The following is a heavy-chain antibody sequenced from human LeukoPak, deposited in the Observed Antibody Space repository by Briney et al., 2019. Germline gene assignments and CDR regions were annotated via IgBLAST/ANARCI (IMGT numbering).Heavy chain of an antibody. V-gene: IGHV4-39*07. CDR1: GAFITRDTYY. D-gene: IGHD1-26*01. CDR2: IWFDGND. CDR3: ARDPRGRYEDWYDA. J-gene: IGHJ5*02. Sequence: SETLSLTCTVSGAFITRDTYYWAWVRQSPGKGLEWIGSIWFDGNDYYNPSLRSRVAMSVDPSKSQFSLRVNSVTAADTGIYYCARDPRGRYEDWYDAWGQGTLVTVSS.